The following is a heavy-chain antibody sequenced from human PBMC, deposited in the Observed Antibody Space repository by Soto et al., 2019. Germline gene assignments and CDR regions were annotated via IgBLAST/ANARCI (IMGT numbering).Heavy chain of an antibody. CDR2: IYYSGST. V-gene: IGHV4-59*08. CDR1: GGSISSYY. D-gene: IGHD3-10*01. J-gene: IGHJ4*02. CDR3: ARRGLFPNRGGLDY. Sequence: QVQLQESGPGLVKPSETLSLTCTVSGGSISSYYWSWIRQPPGKGLECIGYIYYSGSTNYNPSLKSRVTISVDTSKNQFFLKLNSVTAADTAVYYCARRGLFPNRGGLDYWGQGTLVTVSS.